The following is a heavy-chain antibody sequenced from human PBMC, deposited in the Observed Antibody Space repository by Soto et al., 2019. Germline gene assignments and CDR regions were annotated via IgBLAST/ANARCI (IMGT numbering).Heavy chain of an antibody. J-gene: IGHJ6*02. CDR1: GYSFTSYW. CDR3: ARHELGGDPQQLVFAPSYCYYYGMDV. CDR2: IYPGDSDT. D-gene: IGHD6-13*01. V-gene: IGHV5-51*01. Sequence: PGESLKISCKGSGYSFTSYWIGWVRQMPGKGLEWMGIIYPGDSDTRYSPSFQGQVTISADKSISTAYLQWSSLKASDTAMYYCARHELGGDPQQLVFAPSYCYYYGMDVWGQGTTVTVSS.